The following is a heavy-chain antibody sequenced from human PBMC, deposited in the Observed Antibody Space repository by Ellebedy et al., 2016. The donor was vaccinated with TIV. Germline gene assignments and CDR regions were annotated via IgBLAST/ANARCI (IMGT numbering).Heavy chain of an antibody. V-gene: IGHV3-9*01. CDR3: TKAAPESSGSDFLDL. CDR2: ITWNSDGT. J-gene: IGHJ5*02. D-gene: IGHD5-12*01. CDR1: GFTFADYA. Sequence: GGSLRLXXVASGFTFADYAMHWVRQAPGKGLEWVSGITWNSDGTGYADSVKGRFTISRDNAKNSLYLQLNNLRPEDTAFYYCTKAAPESSGSDFLDLWGQGNLVTVSS.